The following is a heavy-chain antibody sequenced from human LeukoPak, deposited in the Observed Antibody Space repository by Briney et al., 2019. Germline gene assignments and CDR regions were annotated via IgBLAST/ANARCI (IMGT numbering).Heavy chain of an antibody. CDR1: GYTFIDYY. Sequence: ASVKVSCKASGYTFIDYYMQWVRQAPGQGLEWMGRINPKSDGTNYAQKFQGRVTITRDTSISTAYMELSRLTSDDTAVYYCARESSGWYYIDYWGQGTLVTVSS. CDR3: ARESSGWYYIDY. V-gene: IGHV1-2*06. D-gene: IGHD6-19*01. J-gene: IGHJ4*02. CDR2: INPKSDGT.